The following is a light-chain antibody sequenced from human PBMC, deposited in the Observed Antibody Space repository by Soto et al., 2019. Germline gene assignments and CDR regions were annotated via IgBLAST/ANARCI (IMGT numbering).Light chain of an antibody. J-gene: IGKJ4*01. V-gene: IGKV1-39*01. CDR2: AAS. Sequence: DIQMTQSPSSLSASAGDRVTITCRASQSVSNYLNWYQQKPGKAPKVLIYAASSLQSGVPSRFSGSGSGTDFTLTISSLQPEDFATYYCQQSYSTPLTFGGGTRVEIK. CDR1: QSVSNY. CDR3: QQSYSTPLT.